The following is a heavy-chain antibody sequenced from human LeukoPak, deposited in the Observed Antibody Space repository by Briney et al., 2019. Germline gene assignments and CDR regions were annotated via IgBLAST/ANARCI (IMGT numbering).Heavy chain of an antibody. CDR2: VKPDGSEK. CDR3: ARDRGYYVFDY. Sequence: GGSLRLSCAASGFTFSNYWMTWVRQAPGKGLEWVAHVKPDGSEKSYVDSVKGRFAISRDNAQNSLYLQMNSLRAEDTAVYYCARDRGYYVFDYWGQGTLVTVSS. J-gene: IGHJ4*02. D-gene: IGHD3-22*01. V-gene: IGHV3-7*01. CDR1: GFTFSNYW.